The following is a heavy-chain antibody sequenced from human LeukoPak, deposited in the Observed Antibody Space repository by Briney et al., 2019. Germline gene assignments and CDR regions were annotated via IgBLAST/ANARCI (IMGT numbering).Heavy chain of an antibody. CDR1: GFTFSSYG. Sequence: PGGSLRLSCAASGFTFSSYGMHWVRQAPGKGLEWVAFIRYDGSNKYYADSVKGRFTISRDNSKNTLYLQMNSLRAEDTAVYYCAKDLTYYDFWSGYACYFDYWGQGTLVTVSS. CDR3: AKDLTYYDFWSGYACYFDY. V-gene: IGHV3-30*02. D-gene: IGHD3-3*01. J-gene: IGHJ4*02. CDR2: IRYDGSNK.